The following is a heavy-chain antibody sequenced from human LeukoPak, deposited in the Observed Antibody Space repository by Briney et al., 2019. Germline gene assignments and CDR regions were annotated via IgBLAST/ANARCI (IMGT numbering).Heavy chain of an antibody. CDR2: VYPNSGDT. J-gene: IGHJ3*02. D-gene: IGHD1/OR15-1a*01. CDR3: ARENMSLGAFDI. CDR1: GYTFNNYY. Sequence: GASVKVSCKTSGYTFNNYYMHWVRQAPGQGLEWMGWVYPNSGDTKYAQNFQDRVTMSRDASIGTAYMELRGLRSGDMAIYYCARENMSLGAFDIWGQGTMVTVSS. V-gene: IGHV1-2*02.